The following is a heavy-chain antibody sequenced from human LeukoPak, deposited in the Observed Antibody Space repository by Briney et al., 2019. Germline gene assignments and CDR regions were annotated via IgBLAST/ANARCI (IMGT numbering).Heavy chain of an antibody. J-gene: IGHJ4*02. V-gene: IGHV3-7*04. CDR2: IKQDGSKK. CDR1: GFPFSSYW. CDR3: TRVGYIDEGIDY. D-gene: IGHD5-24*01. Sequence: GGSLRLSCVASGFPFSSYWMTWVRQAPGKGLEWVANIKQDGSKKSYVNSVKGRFTNSRDNAKNSLYLQMNSLRAEDTAIYYCTRVGYIDEGIDYWGQGTLVTVSS.